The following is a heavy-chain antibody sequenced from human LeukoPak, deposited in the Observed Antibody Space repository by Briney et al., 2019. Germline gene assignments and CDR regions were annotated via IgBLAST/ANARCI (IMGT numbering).Heavy chain of an antibody. Sequence: GGSLRLSCAASGFTFSSYSMNWVRQAPGKGLEWVSSISSSSSYIYYADSVKGRFTISRDNAKNSLYLQMNSLRAEDTAVYYCARDRVVGGDFDYWGQGTLVTVSS. CDR3: ARDRVVGGDFDY. J-gene: IGHJ4*02. CDR1: GFTFSSYS. CDR2: ISSSSSYI. D-gene: IGHD2-15*01. V-gene: IGHV3-21*01.